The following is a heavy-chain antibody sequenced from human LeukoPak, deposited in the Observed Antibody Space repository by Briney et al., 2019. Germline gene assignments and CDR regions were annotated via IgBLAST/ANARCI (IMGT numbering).Heavy chain of an antibody. J-gene: IGHJ4*02. V-gene: IGHV4-34*11. Sequence: SETLSLTCAVYGGSFSGYYWGWIRQPPGKGLEWIGSIYYSGSTNYNPSLKSRVTMSVDTSKNQFSLKLSSVTAADTAVYYCAREAPYYYGSGSYDYWGQGTLVTVSS. CDR2: IYYSGST. D-gene: IGHD3-10*01. CDR1: GGSFSGYY. CDR3: AREAPYYYGSGSYDY.